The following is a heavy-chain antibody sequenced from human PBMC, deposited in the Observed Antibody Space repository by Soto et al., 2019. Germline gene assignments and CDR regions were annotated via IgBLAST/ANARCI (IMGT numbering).Heavy chain of an antibody. D-gene: IGHD2-21*02. CDR1: GGSINSGDYY. CDR2: IHNSGDA. J-gene: IGHJ4*02. V-gene: IGHV4-61*08. CDR3: ARGSCGGDCRIEY. Sequence: SETLSLTCTVSGGSINSGDYYWSWIRQPPGKGLEWIGYIHNSGDARYNPSLKSRVTISRDTSKNQFSLKLTSVTAADTAMYYCARGSCGGDCRIEYWGQGALVTVSS.